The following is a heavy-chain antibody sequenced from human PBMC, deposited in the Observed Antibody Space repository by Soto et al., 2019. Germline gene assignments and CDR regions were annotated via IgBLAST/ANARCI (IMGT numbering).Heavy chain of an antibody. CDR3: ARVGYYGSGSYYADY. J-gene: IGHJ4*02. CDR2: INHSGST. CDR1: GGSFSGYY. V-gene: IGHV4-34*01. Sequence: SETLSLTCAVYGGSFSGYYWSWIRQPPGKGLEWIGEINHSGSTNYNPSLKSRVTISVDTSKNQFSLKLSSVTAADTAVYYCARVGYYGSGSYYADYWGQGTLVTVSS. D-gene: IGHD3-10*01.